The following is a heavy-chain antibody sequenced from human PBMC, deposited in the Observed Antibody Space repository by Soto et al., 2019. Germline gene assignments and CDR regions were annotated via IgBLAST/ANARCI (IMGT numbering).Heavy chain of an antibody. CDR2: IISIFGTA. J-gene: IGHJ6*02. Sequence: QVQLVQSGAEVKKPGSSVKVSCKASGGTFSSYAISWVRQAPGQGLEWRGGIISIFGTANYAQKFQRRVTLXADESTSTAYRELSSLRSEDTAVYYCARHVPAAGYYYGMDVWGQGTTVTVSS. D-gene: IGHD2-2*01. V-gene: IGHV1-69*12. CDR3: ARHVPAAGYYYGMDV. CDR1: GGTFSSYA.